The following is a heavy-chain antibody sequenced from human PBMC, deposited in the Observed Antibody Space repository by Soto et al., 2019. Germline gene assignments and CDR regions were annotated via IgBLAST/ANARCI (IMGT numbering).Heavy chain of an antibody. CDR1: GFTFSSYA. V-gene: IGHV3-30-3*01. CDR2: ISYDGSNK. D-gene: IGHD3-3*01. CDR3: ARGWMEITIFGVALFDY. J-gene: IGHJ4*02. Sequence: GGSLRLSCAASGFTFSSYAMHSVRQAPGKGLEWVAVISYDGSNKYYADSVKGRFTISRDNSKNTLYLQMNSLRAEDTAVYYCARGWMEITIFGVALFDYWGQGTLVTAPQ.